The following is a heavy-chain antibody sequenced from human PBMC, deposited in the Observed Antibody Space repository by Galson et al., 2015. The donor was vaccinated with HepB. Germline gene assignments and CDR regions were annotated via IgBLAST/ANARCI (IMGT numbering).Heavy chain of an antibody. J-gene: IGHJ5*02. D-gene: IGHD6-19*01. CDR1: GGTFSSYA. V-gene: IGHV1-69*13. CDR2: IIPIFGTA. CDR3: AREAPQWLGWFDP. Sequence: SVKVSCKASGGTFSSYAISWVRQAPGQGLEWMGGIIPIFGTANYAQKFQGRVTITADESTSTAYMELSSLRSEDTAVYYCAREAPQWLGWFDPWGQGTLVTVSS.